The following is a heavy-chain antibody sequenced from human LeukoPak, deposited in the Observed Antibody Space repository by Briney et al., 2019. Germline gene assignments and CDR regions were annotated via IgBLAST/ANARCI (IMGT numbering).Heavy chain of an antibody. J-gene: IGHJ4*02. Sequence: SVKVSCKASGGTFSSYAISWVRQAPGQGLEWMGGIIPILGIANYAQKFQGRVTITADKSTSTAYMELSSLRSEDTAVYYCAREADHFGELWYNDYWGQGTLVTVSS. CDR3: AREADHFGELWYNDY. CDR2: IIPILGIA. V-gene: IGHV1-69*10. D-gene: IGHD3-10*01. CDR1: GGTFSSYA.